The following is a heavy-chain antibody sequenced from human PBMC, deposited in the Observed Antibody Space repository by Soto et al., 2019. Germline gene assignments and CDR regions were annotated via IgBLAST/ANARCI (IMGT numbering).Heavy chain of an antibody. CDR1: VYTFTSYY. CDR3: ARDNSGSYSFDS. V-gene: IGHV1-46*01. Sequence: XSVKVSCKASVYTFTSYYMHWVRQAPGQGLEWMGIINPSGGSTSYAQKFQGRVTMTRDTSTSTVYMELSSLRSEDTAVYYCARDNSGSYSFDSWGQGTLVTVSS. CDR2: INPSGGST. D-gene: IGHD1-26*01. J-gene: IGHJ4*02.